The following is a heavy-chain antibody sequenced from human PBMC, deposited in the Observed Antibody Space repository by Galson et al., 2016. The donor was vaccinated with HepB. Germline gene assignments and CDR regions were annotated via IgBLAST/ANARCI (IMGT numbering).Heavy chain of an antibody. CDR1: GFTFSNAW. J-gene: IGHJ4*02. CDR2: IKSKTDGGTT. D-gene: IGHD6-19*01. V-gene: IGHV3-15*07. CDR3: TTVLSTASMSGWYDWGFDS. Sequence: LRLSCAASGFTFSNAWMNWVRQAPGKGLEWVGRIKSKTDGGTTDYAAPVKGRFTISGDDSKNTLYLQMTSLKTEDTAVYYCTTVLSTASMSGWYDWGFDSWGQGTLVTVSS.